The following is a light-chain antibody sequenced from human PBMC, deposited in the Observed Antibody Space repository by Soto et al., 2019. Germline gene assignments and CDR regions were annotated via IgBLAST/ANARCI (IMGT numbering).Light chain of an antibody. J-gene: IGLJ2*01. CDR2: GSN. CDR1: SSNIGNNN. Sequence: QAVVTQPPSASGTPGQRVTISCSGSSSNIGNNNVYWYQQLPGTAPKLLIYGSNQRPSGVPDRFSGSKSGTSASLAISGLRSEDEADYYCAAWDGSLTGLVFGGGTKLTVL. CDR3: AAWDGSLTGLV. V-gene: IGLV1-47*01.